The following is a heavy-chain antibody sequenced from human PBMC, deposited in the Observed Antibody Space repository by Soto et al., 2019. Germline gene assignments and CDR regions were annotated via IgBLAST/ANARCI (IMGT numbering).Heavy chain of an antibody. CDR2: IKSKTDGGTT. D-gene: IGHD3-10*01. CDR3: TTVEGAITMVRGVKYNYYGMDV. CDR1: GFTFSNAW. J-gene: IGHJ6*02. Sequence: PGGSLRLSCAASGFTFSNAWMNWVRQAPGKGLEWVGRIKSKTDGGTTDYAAPVKGRFTISRDDSKNTLYLQMNSLKTEDTAVYYCTTVEGAITMVRGVKYNYYGMDVWGQGTTVTVSS. V-gene: IGHV3-15*07.